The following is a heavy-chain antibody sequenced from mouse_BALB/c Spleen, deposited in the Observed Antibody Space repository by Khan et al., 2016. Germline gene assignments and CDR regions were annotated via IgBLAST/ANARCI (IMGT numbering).Heavy chain of an antibody. CDR1: GYSITSGYG. J-gene: IGHJ2*01. CDR3: AITARIKY. V-gene: IGHV3-2*02. D-gene: IGHD1-2*01. CDR2: ISYSGSN. Sequence: EVQLQESGPGLVKPSQSLSLTCTVTGYSITSGYGWNWIRQFPGNKLEWMGYISYSGSNNYNPSLKSRISITRDTSKNQFFLQCNSVTTEDTATYYCAITARIKYWGQGTTLTVSS.